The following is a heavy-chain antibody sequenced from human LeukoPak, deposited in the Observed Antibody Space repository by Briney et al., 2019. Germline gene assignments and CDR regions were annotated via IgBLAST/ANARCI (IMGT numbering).Heavy chain of an antibody. Sequence: GGSLRLSCAASGFTFSTSTVHWVRQASGKGLEWVGHIRNKVNNYATAYAASVKGRFTISRDDLKNTAYLQMNSLKTKDTAVYYCIRRDDSSGFDWGQGTLVTVSS. CDR2: IRNKVNNYAT. CDR3: IRRDDSSGFD. V-gene: IGHV3-73*01. D-gene: IGHD3-22*01. J-gene: IGHJ4*02. CDR1: GFTFSTST.